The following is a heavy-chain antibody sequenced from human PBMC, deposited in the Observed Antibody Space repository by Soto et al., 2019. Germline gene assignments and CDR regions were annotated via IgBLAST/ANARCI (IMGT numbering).Heavy chain of an antibody. CDR1: GYTFTSYG. CDR2: ISAYNGNT. CDR3: ARFLADYGDYLAYAFDI. J-gene: IGHJ3*02. Sequence: ASVKVSCKASGYTFTSYGISWVRQAPGQGLEWMGWISAYNGNTNYAQKLQGRVTMTTDTSTSTAYMELRSPRSDDTAVYYCARFLADYGDYLAYAFDIWGQGTMVTVSS. V-gene: IGHV1-18*01. D-gene: IGHD4-17*01.